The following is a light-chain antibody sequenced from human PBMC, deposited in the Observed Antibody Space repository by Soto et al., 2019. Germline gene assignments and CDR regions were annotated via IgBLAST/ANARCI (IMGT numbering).Light chain of an antibody. CDR3: QQRSNWPLT. Sequence: EIILTQSPATLSLSPGERATLSCRASQSVTTFLAWYQQKPCQTPRLLIYDVSNRATGIPARFSGSGSGTDFTLTISSLEPEDVAVYSCQQRSNWPLTFGGGTKVEIK. CDR2: DVS. V-gene: IGKV3-11*01. J-gene: IGKJ4*01. CDR1: QSVTTF.